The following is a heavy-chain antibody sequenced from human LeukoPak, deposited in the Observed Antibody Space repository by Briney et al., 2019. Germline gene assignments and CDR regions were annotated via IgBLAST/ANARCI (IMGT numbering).Heavy chain of an antibody. Sequence: GGSLRLSCSASGFTFSSYEMNWVRQAPGKGLEWVSYISSSSSHTNYADSVNGRITISRDNAKNSLYLQMNSLRAEDTAVYYCARTNLGSGWRFDYWGQGTLVTVSS. CDR1: GFTFSSYE. CDR3: ARTNLGSGWRFDY. V-gene: IGHV3-48*03. CDR2: ISSSSSHT. J-gene: IGHJ4*02. D-gene: IGHD6-19*01.